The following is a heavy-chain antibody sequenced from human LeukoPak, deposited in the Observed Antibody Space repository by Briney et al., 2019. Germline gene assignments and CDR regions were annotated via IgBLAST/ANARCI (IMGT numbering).Heavy chain of an antibody. Sequence: PGGSLRLSCTGSGYTFGDYAMSWVRQSPGKGLEWVSLIRSKAFGGATEYAASVKGRFTISRDDSKSIAYLQMNSLKTEDTAMYHCTRDGGTLDYWGQGTLVTVSS. CDR1: GYTFGDYA. CDR2: IRSKAFGGAT. D-gene: IGHD3-16*01. J-gene: IGHJ4*02. V-gene: IGHV3-49*04. CDR3: TRDGGTLDY.